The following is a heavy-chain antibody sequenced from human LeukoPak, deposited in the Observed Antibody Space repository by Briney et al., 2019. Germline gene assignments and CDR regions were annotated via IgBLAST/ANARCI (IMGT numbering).Heavy chain of an antibody. CDR3: SRGAEGSSWYYYYYYMDV. V-gene: IGHV4-34*01. D-gene: IGHD6-13*01. Sequence: SETLSLTCAVYGGSFSGYYWSWIRQPPGKGLEWIGEINHSGSTHYQPSLKSRVTISVDTSKNQFSLPLSSVAAADTAVYYCSRGAEGSSWYYYYYYMDVWGKGTTVTVSS. J-gene: IGHJ6*03. CDR2: INHSGST. CDR1: GGSFSGYY.